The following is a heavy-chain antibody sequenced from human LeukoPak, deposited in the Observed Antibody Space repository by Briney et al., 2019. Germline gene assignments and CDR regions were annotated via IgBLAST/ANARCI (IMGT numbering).Heavy chain of an antibody. J-gene: IGHJ4*02. CDR2: ISSSSSYI. CDR1: GFTFSSYS. Sequence: GGSLRLSCAASGFTFSSYSMNWVRQAPGKGLEWVSSISSSSSYIYYADSVKGRFTISRDNAKNSLYLQMNSLRAEDTAVYYCARDTHPGVQWPYWGQGTLVTVSS. V-gene: IGHV3-21*01. D-gene: IGHD6-19*01. CDR3: ARDTHPGVQWPY.